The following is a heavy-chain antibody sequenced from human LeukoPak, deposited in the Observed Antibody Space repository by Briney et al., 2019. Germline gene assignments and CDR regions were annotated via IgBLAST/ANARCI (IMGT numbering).Heavy chain of an antibody. Sequence: PSETLSLTCTVSGGSISSTTHYWAWIRQSPGKGLEWIGNIYYSGNTYYNPSLRSRLTISVDTSKNHFSLRLSSVTASDTAVYYCTSVMLPVARNWFDPWGQGTLVTVSS. CDR2: IYYSGNT. D-gene: IGHD2-2*01. CDR1: GGSISSTTHY. J-gene: IGHJ5*02. V-gene: IGHV4-39*02. CDR3: TSVMLPVARNWFDP.